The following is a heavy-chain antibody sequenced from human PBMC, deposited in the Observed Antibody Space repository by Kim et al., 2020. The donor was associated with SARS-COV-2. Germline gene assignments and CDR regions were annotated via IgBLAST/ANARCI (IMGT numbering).Heavy chain of an antibody. CDR1: GFTFSSYA. CDR2: ISGSGGST. Sequence: GGSLRLSCAASGFTFSSYAMSWVRQAPGKGLEWVSAISGSGGSTYYADSVKGRFTISRDNSKNTLYLQMNSLRAEDTAVYYCAKDPAQGLWSGWYDAFDIWGQGTMVTVSS. D-gene: IGHD3-3*01. J-gene: IGHJ3*02. CDR3: AKDPAQGLWSGWYDAFDI. V-gene: IGHV3-23*01.